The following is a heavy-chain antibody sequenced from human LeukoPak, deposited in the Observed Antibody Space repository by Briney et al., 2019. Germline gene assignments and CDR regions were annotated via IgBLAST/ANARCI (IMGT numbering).Heavy chain of an antibody. V-gene: IGHV1-2*02. Sequence: ASVKVSCKASGYTFTDYYIRWVRQAPGQGLEWMGWINPNSGGTNYAQNFQGRVTMTRDTSISTAYMELSRLIADDTAVYYCARGRVYQGYGVSNYWGQGALVTVSS. CDR1: GYTFTDYY. CDR3: ARGRVYQGYGVSNY. D-gene: IGHD2-2*01. CDR2: INPNSGGT. J-gene: IGHJ4*02.